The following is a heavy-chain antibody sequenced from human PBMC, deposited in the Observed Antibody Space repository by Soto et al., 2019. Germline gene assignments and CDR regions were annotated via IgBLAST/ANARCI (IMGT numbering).Heavy chain of an antibody. J-gene: IGHJ4*02. V-gene: IGHV4-59*01. CDR1: GASISSYY. CDR3: ARDQNGSPHFDY. D-gene: IGHD1-26*01. Sequence: QVQLQESGPGLVKPSETLSLTCTVSGASISSYYWRWIRQPPGKGLEWVGFIFHSGSTNCNPSLKSRVTFSVDTSKNQFSLKLTSVPAADTAVYYCARDQNGSPHFDYWGQGILITVSS. CDR2: IFHSGST.